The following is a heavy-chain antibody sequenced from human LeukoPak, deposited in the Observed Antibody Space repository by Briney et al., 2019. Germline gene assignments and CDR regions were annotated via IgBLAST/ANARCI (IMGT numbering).Heavy chain of an antibody. J-gene: IGHJ4*02. CDR1: GFTFTNAW. Sequence: PGGSLRLSCAASGFTFTNAWMTWVRQAPGKGLEWVGLIKSKTDGGTADYAAPVKGRFTISRDDSKTTLYLQMNSLKAEDTAVYYCTSRNYDILTGYWELDYWGQGTLVTVSS. CDR2: IKSKTDGGTA. D-gene: IGHD3-9*01. V-gene: IGHV3-15*01. CDR3: TSRNYDILTGYWELDY.